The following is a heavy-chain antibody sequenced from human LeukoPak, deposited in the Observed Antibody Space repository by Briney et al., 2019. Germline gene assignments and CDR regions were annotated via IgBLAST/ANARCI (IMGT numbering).Heavy chain of an antibody. CDR2: IYTSGST. D-gene: IGHD6-13*01. Sequence: PSETLSLTCTVSGASIGSGSYYWIWIRQPAGKGLEWIGRIYTSGSTNYNPYLKSRVTISLDTSKNLLSLKLRSVTAADTAVYYCARSRGIISDSTLDYWGQGTLVTVSS. CDR3: ARSRGIISDSTLDY. CDR1: GASIGSGSYY. V-gene: IGHV4-61*02. J-gene: IGHJ4*02.